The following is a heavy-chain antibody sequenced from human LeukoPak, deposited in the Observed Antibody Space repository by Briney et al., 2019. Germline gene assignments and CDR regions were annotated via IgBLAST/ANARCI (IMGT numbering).Heavy chain of an antibody. Sequence: PSETLSLTCTVSGGSINSGGYYWGWIRQPPGKGLEWIGSIYYRGSTYYNPSLKSRVTISVDTSRKQFSLKLSSVTAADTAVYYCARAYDFWSGYYHRGFDYWGQGTLVTVSS. CDR2: IYYRGST. CDR1: GGSINSGGYY. J-gene: IGHJ4*02. D-gene: IGHD3-3*01. CDR3: ARAYDFWSGYYHRGFDY. V-gene: IGHV4-39*01.